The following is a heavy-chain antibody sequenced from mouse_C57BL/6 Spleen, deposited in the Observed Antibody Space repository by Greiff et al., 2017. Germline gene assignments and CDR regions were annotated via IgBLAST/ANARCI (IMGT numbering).Heavy chain of an antibody. J-gene: IGHJ4*01. CDR3: ARTGSYYAMDY. CDR2: IYPSDSET. D-gene: IGHD4-1*01. Sequence: QVQLQQPGAELVRPGSSVKLSFKASGYTFTSYWMDWVKQRPGQGLEWIGNIYPSDSETHYNQKFKDKATLTVDKSSSTAYMQLSSLTSEDSAVYYCARTGSYYAMDYWGQGTSVTVSS. V-gene: IGHV1-61*01. CDR1: GYTFTSYW.